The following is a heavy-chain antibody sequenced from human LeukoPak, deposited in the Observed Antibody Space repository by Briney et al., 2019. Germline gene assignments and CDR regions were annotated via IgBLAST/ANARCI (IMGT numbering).Heavy chain of an antibody. Sequence: SVKVSCKASGGTFSSYAISWLRQAPGQGLEWMGGIIPIFGTANYAQKFQGRVTITADESTSTVYMELSSLRSEDTAVYYCARLEVITTEDAFDIWGQGTMVTVSS. CDR3: ARLEVITTEDAFDI. J-gene: IGHJ3*02. CDR2: IIPIFGTA. CDR1: GGTFSSYA. V-gene: IGHV1-69*13. D-gene: IGHD3-22*01.